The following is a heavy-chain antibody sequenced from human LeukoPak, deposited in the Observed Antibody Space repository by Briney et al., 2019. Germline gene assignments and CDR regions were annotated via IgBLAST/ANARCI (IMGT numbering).Heavy chain of an antibody. D-gene: IGHD3-10*01. CDR1: GGTFSSYA. CDR3: ARDNTPTRERFGELSENYYYYGMDV. J-gene: IGHJ6*04. CDR2: IIPIFGTA. V-gene: IGHV1-69*06. Sequence: SVKVSCKASGGTFSSYAISWVRQAPGQGLEWVGGIIPIFGTANYAQKFQGRVTITADKSTSTAYMELSSLRSEDTAVYYCARDNTPTRERFGELSENYYYYGMDVWGKGTTVTVSS.